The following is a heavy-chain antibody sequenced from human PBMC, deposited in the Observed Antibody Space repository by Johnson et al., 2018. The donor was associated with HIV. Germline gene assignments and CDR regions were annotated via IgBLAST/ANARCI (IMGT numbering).Heavy chain of an antibody. CDR2: IYSGGST. CDR1: GFTVRSNY. Sequence: EVQLVESGGGLIQPGGSLRLSCAASGFTVRSNYMSWVRQAPGKGLEWVSVIYSGGSTNYADSVKSRFTISRDISNNTLYVQMNSLRDEDTAVYYCARDASYYGSANDAFDIWGQGTMVTVSS. J-gene: IGHJ3*02. CDR3: ARDASYYGSANDAFDI. D-gene: IGHD3-10*01. V-gene: IGHV3-66*03.